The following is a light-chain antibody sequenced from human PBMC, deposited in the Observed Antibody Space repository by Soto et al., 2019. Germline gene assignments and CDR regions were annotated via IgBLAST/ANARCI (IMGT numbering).Light chain of an antibody. J-gene: IGLJ2*01. V-gene: IGLV2-14*01. Sequence: QSALTQPASVSGSPGQSIAISCTGTSSDIGSYHYVSWYQHHPGKAPKLIIYEVSNRPSGVSDRFFGSKSGNTASLTISGLQAEDEADYYCSSYASSSTLVFGGGTKVTVL. CDR2: EVS. CDR3: SSYASSSTLV. CDR1: SSDIGSYHY.